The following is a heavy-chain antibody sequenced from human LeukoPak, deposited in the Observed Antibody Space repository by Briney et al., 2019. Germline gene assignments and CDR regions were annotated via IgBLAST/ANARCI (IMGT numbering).Heavy chain of an antibody. V-gene: IGHV3-73*01. Sequence: GGSLRLSCAASGFTFSGSAMHWVRQASGKGLEWVGRIRSKANSYAAAYAASVKGRFTISRDDSNNTAYLQMNSLKTEDTAVYYCTSLITMVRGVIGLLNVNWGQGTLVTVSS. CDR1: GFTFSGSA. D-gene: IGHD3-10*01. CDR3: TSLITMVRGVIGLLNVN. CDR2: IRSKANSYAA. J-gene: IGHJ4*02.